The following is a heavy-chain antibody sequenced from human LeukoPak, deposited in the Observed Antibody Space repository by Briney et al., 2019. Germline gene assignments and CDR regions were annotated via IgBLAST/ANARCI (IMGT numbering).Heavy chain of an antibody. Sequence: SETLSLTCTVSGGSISSYYWSWIRQPPGKGLEWIGYIYYSGSTNYNPSLKSRVTISVDTSKNQFSLKLSSVTAADTAVYYCARNFVVVSSLGFDPWGQGTRVTVSS. V-gene: IGHV4-59*01. CDR3: ARNFVVVSSLGFDP. D-gene: IGHD2-2*01. J-gene: IGHJ5*02. CDR2: IYYSGST. CDR1: GGSISSYY.